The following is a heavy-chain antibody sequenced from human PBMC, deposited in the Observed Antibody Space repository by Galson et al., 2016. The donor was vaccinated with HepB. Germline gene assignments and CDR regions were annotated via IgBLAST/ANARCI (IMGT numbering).Heavy chain of an antibody. CDR3: TKDVSGATGSTSWFDS. Sequence: SLRLSCAASGFTFDDYAMHWVRQAPGKGLEWVSGISWNSGTIFYADSVRGRFTISRDNAKNSLFLQMKSLRPEDTALYYCTKDVSGATGSTSWFDSWGQGIRVTFSS. CDR1: GFTFDDYA. CDR2: ISWNSGTI. D-gene: IGHD1-1*01. J-gene: IGHJ5*01. V-gene: IGHV3-9*01.